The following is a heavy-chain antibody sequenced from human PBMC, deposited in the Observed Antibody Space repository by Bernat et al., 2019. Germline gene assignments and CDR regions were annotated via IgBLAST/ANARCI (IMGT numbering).Heavy chain of an antibody. CDR1: GGSISSSSYY. Sequence: QLQLQESGPGLVKPSETLSLTCTVSGGSISSSSYYWGWIRQPPGKGLEWIGSIYYSGSTYYNPSLKSRVTISVDTSKNQFSLELSSVTAADTAVYYCARLKRYCGGDCYWFDYWGQGTLVTVSS. D-gene: IGHD2-21*02. V-gene: IGHV4-39*01. CDR3: ARLKRYCGGDCYWFDY. J-gene: IGHJ4*02. CDR2: IYYSGST.